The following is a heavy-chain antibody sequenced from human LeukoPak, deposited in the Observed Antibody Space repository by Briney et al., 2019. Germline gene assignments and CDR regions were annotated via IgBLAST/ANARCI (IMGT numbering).Heavy chain of an antibody. CDR1: GGSISSGGYS. CDR2: IYHSGST. CDR3: ARAYYDFWSGWPGIYGMDV. D-gene: IGHD3-3*01. Sequence: PSQTLSLTCAVSGGSISSGGYSWSWIRQPPGKGLEWIGYIYHSGSTYYNPSLKSRVTISVDRSKNQFSLKLSSVTAADTAVYYCARAYYDFWSGWPGIYGMDVWGQGTTVTVSS. J-gene: IGHJ6*02. V-gene: IGHV4-30-2*01.